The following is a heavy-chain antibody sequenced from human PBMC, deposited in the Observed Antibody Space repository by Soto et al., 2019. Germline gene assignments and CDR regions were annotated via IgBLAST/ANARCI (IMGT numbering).Heavy chain of an antibody. Sequence: EVQLVESGGGLVQPGGSLRLSCAASGFTFSSYSMNWVRQAPGKGLEWVSYISSAGITIYYADSVKGRFTISRDNAKNSLYRQMNSLRAEDTAVYYCARPDYYDSYVDYWGQGTLVTVSS. D-gene: IGHD3-22*01. CDR2: ISSAGITI. J-gene: IGHJ4*02. CDR3: ARPDYYDSYVDY. CDR1: GFTFSSYS. V-gene: IGHV3-48*01.